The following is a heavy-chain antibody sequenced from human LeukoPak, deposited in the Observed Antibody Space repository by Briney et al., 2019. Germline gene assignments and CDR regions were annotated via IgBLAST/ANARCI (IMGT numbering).Heavy chain of an antibody. D-gene: IGHD5-24*01. J-gene: IGHJ4*02. Sequence: PGGSLRLSCAASGFTFSSSWMHWVRQAPGKGLVWVSRINGDGTSTSYADSVKGRFTISRDNAKNTLNLQMNSLRAEDTAVYYCARADRDGNKRFLDWGQGTLVTVSS. CDR2: INGDGTST. CDR3: ARADRDGNKRFLD. V-gene: IGHV3-74*01. CDR1: GFTFSSSW.